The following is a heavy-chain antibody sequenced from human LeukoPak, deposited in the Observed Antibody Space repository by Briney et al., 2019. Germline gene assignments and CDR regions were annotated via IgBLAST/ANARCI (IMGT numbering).Heavy chain of an antibody. CDR2: IYYSGST. CDR1: GGSISSYY. CDR3: ARGNNWFDP. J-gene: IGHJ5*02. Sequence: SETLSLTCTVSGGSISSYYWSWIRQPPGKGLEWIGCIYYSGSTNYNPSLKSRVTISVDTSKNQFSLKLSSVTAADTAVYYCARGNNWFDPWGQGTLVTVSS. V-gene: IGHV4-59*01.